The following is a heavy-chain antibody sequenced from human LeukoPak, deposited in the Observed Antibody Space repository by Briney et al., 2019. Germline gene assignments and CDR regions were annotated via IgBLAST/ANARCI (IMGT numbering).Heavy chain of an antibody. D-gene: IGHD6-13*01. Sequence: ASVKVSCKASGYSFTSYDINWVRQATGQGLEWMGWMNPNSGKTGYAQKFQGRVTINRNTSISTAYMELSTLRSEDTAVYYSVRESASSSWPGYFDYWGQGTLVTVSS. CDR2: MNPNSGKT. V-gene: IGHV1-8*03. CDR1: GYSFTSYD. J-gene: IGHJ4*02. CDR3: VRESASSSWPGYFDY.